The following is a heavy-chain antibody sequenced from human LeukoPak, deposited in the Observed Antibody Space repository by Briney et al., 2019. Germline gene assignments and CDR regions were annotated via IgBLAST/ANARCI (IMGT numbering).Heavy chain of an antibody. CDR1: GGTFSSYA. Sequence: ASVKVSCKASGGTFSSYAISWVRQAPGQGLEWMGGIIPIFGTANYAQKFQGRVTITADESTSTAYVELSSLRSEDTAVYYCARVLPYYYDSSLPLAFDIWGQGTMVTVSS. J-gene: IGHJ3*02. CDR3: ARVLPYYYDSSLPLAFDI. D-gene: IGHD3-22*01. V-gene: IGHV1-69*13. CDR2: IIPIFGTA.